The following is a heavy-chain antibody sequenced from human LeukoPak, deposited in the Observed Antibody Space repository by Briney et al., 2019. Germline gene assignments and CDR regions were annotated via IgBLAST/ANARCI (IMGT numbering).Heavy chain of an antibody. D-gene: IGHD2/OR15-2a*01. CDR3: ARDPLSRAFDV. V-gene: IGHV3-48*03. CDR2: ISGSDTII. J-gene: IGHJ3*01. Sequence: GGSLRLSCAASGFIFSSYEMNWVRQAPGKGLEWVSFISGSDTIIYYADSEKGRFPISRDNAKSSLYPQMNSLRAEDTAVYYCARDPLSRAFDVWGQGTMVIVSS. CDR1: GFIFSSYE.